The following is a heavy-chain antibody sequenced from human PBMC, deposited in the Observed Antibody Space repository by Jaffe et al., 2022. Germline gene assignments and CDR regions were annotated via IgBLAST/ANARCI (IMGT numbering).Heavy chain of an antibody. CDR1: GGSISSYY. CDR2: IYYSGST. V-gene: IGHV4-59*01. Sequence: QVQLQESGPGLVKPSETLSLTCTVSGGSISSYYWSWIRQPPGKGLEWIGYIYYSGSTNYNPSLKSRVTISVDTSKNQFSLKLSSVTAADTAVYYCAREGGTPGLFDYWGQGTLVTVSS. D-gene: IGHD1-26*01. J-gene: IGHJ4*02. CDR3: AREGGTPGLFDY.